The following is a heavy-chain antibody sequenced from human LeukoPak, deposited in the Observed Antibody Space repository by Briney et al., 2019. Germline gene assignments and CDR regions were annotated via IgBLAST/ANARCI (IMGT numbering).Heavy chain of an antibody. D-gene: IGHD3-3*01. CDR2: IKQDGSEK. J-gene: IGHJ4*02. CDR3: ARELYYDFWSGPKNFDY. Sequence: GGSLRLSCAASGFTFSSYSMNWVRQAPGKGLEWVANIKQDGSEKYYVDSVKGRFTISRDNAKNSLYLQMNSLRAEDTAVYYCARELYYDFWSGPKNFDYWGQGTLVTVSS. CDR1: GFTFSSYS. V-gene: IGHV3-7*03.